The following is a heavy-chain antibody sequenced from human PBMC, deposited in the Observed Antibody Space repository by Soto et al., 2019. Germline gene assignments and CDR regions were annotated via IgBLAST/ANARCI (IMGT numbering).Heavy chain of an antibody. Sequence: QVQLVQSGAEVQKPGSSVKVSCTASGRTFSRYAINWVRQAPGQGLEWMGGIIPMFGTTNYAQKFQGRITITADDSTGTVHMELTNLKSEDTAVCFCARVGDHTNPWGQGTLVTVSS. CDR1: GRTFSRYA. CDR3: ARVGDHTNP. D-gene: IGHD3-16*01. V-gene: IGHV1-69*01. J-gene: IGHJ5*02. CDR2: IIPMFGTT.